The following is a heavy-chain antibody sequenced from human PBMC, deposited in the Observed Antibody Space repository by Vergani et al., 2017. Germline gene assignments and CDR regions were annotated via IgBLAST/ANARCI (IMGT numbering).Heavy chain of an antibody. D-gene: IGHD3-9*01. V-gene: IGHV5-51*01. CDR3: ARRNYDILTGYFFDY. J-gene: IGHJ4*02. CDR2: IYPGDSDT. Sequence: EVQLVQSGAEVKKPGESLKISCKGSGYSFTSYWIGWVRQMPGKGLEWMGIIYPGDSDTRYSPSFQGQVTISAGKSISTAYLQWSSLKASDTAMYYCARRNYDILTGYFFDYWGQGTLVTVSS. CDR1: GYSFTSYW.